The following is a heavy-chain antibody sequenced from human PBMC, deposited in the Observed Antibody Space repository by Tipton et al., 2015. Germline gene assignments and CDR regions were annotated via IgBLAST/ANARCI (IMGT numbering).Heavy chain of an antibody. D-gene: IGHD6-13*01. V-gene: IGHV3-20*04. CDR3: AREGSSWYFGVY. J-gene: IGHJ4*02. CDR2: IDWSGGRT. Sequence: SLRLSCAASGFTFDDYGMTWVRQVPGKGLEWVAGIDWSGGRTGYADSVKGRFIISRDNAQNSLFLQMNSLTAEDTAFYYCAREGSSWYFGVYWGQGTLVSVSS. CDR1: GFTFDDYG.